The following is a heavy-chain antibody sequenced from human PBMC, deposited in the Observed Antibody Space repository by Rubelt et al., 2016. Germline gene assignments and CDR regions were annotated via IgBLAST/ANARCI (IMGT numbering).Heavy chain of an antibody. V-gene: IGHV3-23*01. Sequence: RGLEWVSGIGDSGERTYYADSVKGRFTISRDNSKNTLYLQMNSLRAEDTAVYYCARDISGRRAYYFDYWGQRTLVTVSS. D-gene: IGHD6-19*01. CDR3: ARDISGRRAYYFDY. J-gene: IGHJ4*02. CDR2: IGDSGERT.